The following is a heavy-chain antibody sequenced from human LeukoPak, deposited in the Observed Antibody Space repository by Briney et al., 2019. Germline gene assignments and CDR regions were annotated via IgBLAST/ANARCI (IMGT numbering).Heavy chain of an antibody. CDR3: ARESESSGWYDF. CDR1: GFIFHDYA. J-gene: IGHJ5*01. Sequence: LPGGSLRLSCAARGFIFHDYAIHWVRQPPGKGLEWVSLISGDGGSTFYADSVKGRFTISRDNSKNSLYLQMSSLRIEDTALYYCARESESSGWYDFWGQGTLVTVAS. CDR2: ISGDGGST. D-gene: IGHD3-22*01. V-gene: IGHV3-43*02.